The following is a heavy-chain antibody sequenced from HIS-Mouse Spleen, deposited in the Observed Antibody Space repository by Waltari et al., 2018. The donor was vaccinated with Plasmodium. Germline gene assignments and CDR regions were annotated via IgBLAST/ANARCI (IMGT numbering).Heavy chain of an antibody. D-gene: IGHD3-10*01. J-gene: IGHJ2*01. Sequence: QVQLQQWGAGLLKPSETLSLTCAVYGGSFSGYYWSWIRQPPGKGLVWIGEINHSGSTNYNPSLKSRVTISVDTAKNQFSLKLSSVTAADTAVYYCARGRVLGTSSGYFDLWGRGTLVTVSS. CDR2: INHSGST. CDR1: GGSFSGYY. V-gene: IGHV4-34*01. CDR3: ARGRVLGTSSGYFDL.